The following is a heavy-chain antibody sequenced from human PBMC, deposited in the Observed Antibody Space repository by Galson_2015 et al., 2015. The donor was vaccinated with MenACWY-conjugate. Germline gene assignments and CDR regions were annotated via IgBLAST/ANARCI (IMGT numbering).Heavy chain of an antibody. CDR3: ARGQYSVNYYVHDY. Sequence: SVKVSCKASGYTFTTYAIHWVRQAPGQRLEWMGWINVGSGNTKYSQKFQGRVTTTRDTSASTAYMDLSSLTSEDTAVYYCARGQYSVNYYVHDYGGQGTLVTVSS. CDR1: GYTFTTYA. J-gene: IGHJ4*02. V-gene: IGHV1-3*01. CDR2: INVGSGNT. D-gene: IGHD5/OR15-5a*01.